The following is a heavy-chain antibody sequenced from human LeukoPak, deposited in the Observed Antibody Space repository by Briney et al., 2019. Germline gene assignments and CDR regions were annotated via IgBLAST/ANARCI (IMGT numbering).Heavy chain of an antibody. CDR2: INHSGST. Sequence: PSETLSLTCAVYGGSFSGYYWSWIRQPPGKGLEWIGEINHSGSTNYNPSLKSRVTISVDTSKNQLSLTLSSVTAADTAVYYCARGVVVADYWGQGTLVTVSS. J-gene: IGHJ4*02. CDR3: ARGVVVADY. V-gene: IGHV4-34*01. D-gene: IGHD2-15*01. CDR1: GGSFSGYY.